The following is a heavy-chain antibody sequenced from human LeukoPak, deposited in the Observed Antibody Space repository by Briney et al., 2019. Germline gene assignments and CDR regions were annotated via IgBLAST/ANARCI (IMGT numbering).Heavy chain of an antibody. D-gene: IGHD5-18*01. CDR3: ARGQRGYSYGYGSGY. V-gene: IGHV1-18*01. CDR1: GYTFTSYG. Sequence: ASVKVSCKASGYTFTSYGISWVRQAPGQGLEWMGWISAYNGNTNYAQKLQGRVTVTTDTSTSTAYMELRSLRSDDTAVYYCARGQRGYSYGYGSGYWGQGTLVTVSS. CDR2: ISAYNGNT. J-gene: IGHJ4*02.